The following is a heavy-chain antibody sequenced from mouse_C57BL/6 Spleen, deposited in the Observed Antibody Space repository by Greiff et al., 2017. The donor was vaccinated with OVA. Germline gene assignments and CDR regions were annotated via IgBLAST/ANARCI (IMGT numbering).Heavy chain of an antibody. D-gene: IGHD1-1*01. Sequence: EVQLVESGGGLVKPGGSLKLSCAASGFTFSSYAMSWVRQTPEKRLEWVATISDGGSYTYYPDNVKGRFTISRDNAKNNLYLQMSHLKSEDTAMYYCARERDYYGSSYFDYWGQGTTLTVSS. CDR3: ARERDYYGSSYFDY. CDR2: ISDGGSYT. J-gene: IGHJ2*01. V-gene: IGHV5-4*01. CDR1: GFTFSSYA.